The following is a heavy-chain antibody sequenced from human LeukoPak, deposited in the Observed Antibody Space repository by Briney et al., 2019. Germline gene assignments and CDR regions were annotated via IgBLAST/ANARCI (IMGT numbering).Heavy chain of an antibody. CDR2: ISISSDTI. Sequence: GGSLRLSCAAPGFTFSDYTMNWVRQAPGKGLEWISYISISSDTIYYADSVEGRFTISRDNAKNSLYLQMNSLRAEDTAVYYCARGPPLFDPWGQGTLVTVSS. J-gene: IGHJ5*02. CDR3: ARGPPLFDP. V-gene: IGHV3-48*01. CDR1: GFTFSDYT.